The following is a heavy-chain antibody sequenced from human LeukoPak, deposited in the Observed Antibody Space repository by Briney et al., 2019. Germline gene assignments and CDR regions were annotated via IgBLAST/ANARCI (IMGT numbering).Heavy chain of an antibody. J-gene: IGHJ5*02. D-gene: IGHD3-10*01. CDR3: AREGSGFDP. CDR1: GYTLTDYY. Sequence: GASVKVSCKASGYTLTDYYIHWVRQAPGQGLEWMGWINPNSGGTNYAQKFQGRVTMTRDTSISAAYMELSSLRSDDTAVYYCAREGSGFDPWGQGTLVTVSS. V-gene: IGHV1-2*02. CDR2: INPNSGGT.